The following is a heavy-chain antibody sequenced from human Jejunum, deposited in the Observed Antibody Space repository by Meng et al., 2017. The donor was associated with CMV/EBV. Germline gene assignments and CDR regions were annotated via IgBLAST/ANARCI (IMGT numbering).Heavy chain of an antibody. D-gene: IGHD4-23*01. CDR1: FG. V-gene: IGHV1-18*01. CDR2: INAHSGKT. Sequence: FGMAWVRQAPGQGLEWMGWINAHSGKTGTTNYARKFQDRVTMTRDTSTSVAHMEFRLLIADATAFYYCVTTLVKRGGRSSGFWGQGTRVTVSS. J-gene: IGHJ4*02. CDR3: VTTLVKRGGRSSGF.